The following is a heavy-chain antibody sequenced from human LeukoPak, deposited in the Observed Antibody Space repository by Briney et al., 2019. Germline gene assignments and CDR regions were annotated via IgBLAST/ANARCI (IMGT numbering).Heavy chain of an antibody. CDR1: GGSFSGYY. J-gene: IGHJ4*02. CDR2: INHSGST. Sequence: PSETLSLTCAVYGGSFSGYYWSWIRQPPGKGLEWIGEINHSGSTNYNPSLKSRVTISVDTSKNQFSLKLNSVTAADTAVCYCARGRYSYAFWGQGTLVTVSS. D-gene: IGHD5-18*01. V-gene: IGHV4-34*01. CDR3: ARGRYSYAF.